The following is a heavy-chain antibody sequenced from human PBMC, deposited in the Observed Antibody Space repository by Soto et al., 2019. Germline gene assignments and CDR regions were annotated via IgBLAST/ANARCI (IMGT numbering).Heavy chain of an antibody. V-gene: IGHV4-38-2*01. CDR1: GDSIISIYH. CDR2: IYHTGTT. CDR3: AGRASSYPEYFQH. Sequence: SDTLSLTCAVSGDSIISIYHWAWIRQSPGRGLEWIASIYHTGTTYYTPSLESRVTISVDTSKNQFSLRLSSVTAADSAVYYCAGRASSYPEYFQHWGQGSLGTAPQ. D-gene: IGHD1-26*01. J-gene: IGHJ1*01.